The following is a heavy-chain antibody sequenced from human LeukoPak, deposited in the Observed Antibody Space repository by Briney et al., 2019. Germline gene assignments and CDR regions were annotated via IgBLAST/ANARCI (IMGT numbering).Heavy chain of an antibody. V-gene: IGHV4-30-4*08. CDR3: ARHLSTTVPPGYYYGMDV. CDR2: IYYSGST. D-gene: IGHD4-17*01. CDR1: GGSISSGGYY. J-gene: IGHJ6*02. Sequence: PSETLSLTCTVSGGSISSGGYYWSWIRQPPGKGLEWIGYIYYSGSTYYNPSLKSRVTISVDTSKNQFSLKLSSVTAADTAVYYCARHLSTTVPPGYYYGMDVWGQGTTVTVSS.